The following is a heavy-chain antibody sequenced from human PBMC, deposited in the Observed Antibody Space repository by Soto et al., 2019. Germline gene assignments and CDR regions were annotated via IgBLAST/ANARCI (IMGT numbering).Heavy chain of an antibody. D-gene: IGHD3-22*01. CDR1: GDSVSSNSAA. V-gene: IGHV6-1*01. J-gene: IGHJ6*02. CDR2: TYYRSKWYN. CDR3: ARDYYDSSGYYYIYYYGMDV. Sequence: QTLSLTCAISGDSVSSNSAAWNWIRQSPSRGLEWLGRTYYRSKWYNDYAVSVKSRITINPDTSKNQFSLQLNSVTPEDTAVYYCARDYYDSSGYYYIYYYGMDVWGQGTTVTVSS.